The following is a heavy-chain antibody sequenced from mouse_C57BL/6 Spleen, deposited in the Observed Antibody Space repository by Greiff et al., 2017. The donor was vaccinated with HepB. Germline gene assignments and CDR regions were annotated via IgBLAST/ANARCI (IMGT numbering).Heavy chain of an antibody. CDR1: GYTFTSYW. V-gene: IGHV1-55*01. CDR2: IYPGSGST. CDR3: ARSPTEPYYFDY. D-gene: IGHD6-1*01. J-gene: IGHJ2*01. Sequence: VQLQQPGAELVKPGASVKMSCKASGYTFTSYWITWVKQRPGQGLEWIGDIYPGSGSTNYNEKFKSKAKLTVDTSSSTAYLQLSSLTSEDSAVYYCARSPTEPYYFDYWAQGTTLTVSS.